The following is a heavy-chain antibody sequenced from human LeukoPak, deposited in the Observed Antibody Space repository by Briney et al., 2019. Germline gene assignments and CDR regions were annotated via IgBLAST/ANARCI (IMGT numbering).Heavy chain of an antibody. CDR3: ARGSIAARPFDI. V-gene: IGHV1-2*02. Sequence: ALVKVSCKASGYTFTGYYMHWVRQAPGQGLEWMGWINPNSGGTNYAQKFQGRVTMTRDTSISTAYMELSRLRSDDTAVYYCARGSIAARPFDIWGQGTMVTVSS. D-gene: IGHD6-6*01. CDR2: INPNSGGT. J-gene: IGHJ3*02. CDR1: GYTFTGYY.